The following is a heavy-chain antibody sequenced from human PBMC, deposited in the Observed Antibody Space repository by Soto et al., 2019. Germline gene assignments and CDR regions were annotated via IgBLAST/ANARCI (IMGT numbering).Heavy chain of an antibody. CDR1: GFTFSSYA. CDR3: AKDGYYYDSSGPSDY. Sequence: HPGGSLRLSCAASGFTFSSYAMSWVRQAPGKGLEWVSAISGSGGSTYYADSVKGRFTISRDNSKNTLYLQMNSLRAEDTAVYYCAKDGYYYDSSGPSDYWGQGTLVTVPQ. D-gene: IGHD3-22*01. J-gene: IGHJ4*02. CDR2: ISGSGGST. V-gene: IGHV3-23*01.